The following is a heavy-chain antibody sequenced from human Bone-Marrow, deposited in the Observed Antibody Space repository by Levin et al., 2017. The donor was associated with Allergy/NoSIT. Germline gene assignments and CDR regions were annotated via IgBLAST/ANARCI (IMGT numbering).Heavy chain of an antibody. CDR3: LGSGGNSV. CDR1: GFTFSSFV. V-gene: IGHV3-30*03. J-gene: IGHJ4*02. Sequence: GESLKISCAASGFTFSSFVFHWVRQAPGRGLEWVALISYDATKTYYTDSVKGRFTISGDSPRNTVYLQMNSLRVDDTAVYYCLGSGGNSVWGQGTLVTVSS. CDR2: ISYDATKT. D-gene: IGHD4-23*01.